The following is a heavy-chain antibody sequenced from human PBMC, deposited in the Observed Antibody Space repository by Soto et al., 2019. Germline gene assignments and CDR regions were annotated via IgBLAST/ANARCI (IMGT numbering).Heavy chain of an antibody. CDR1: GFTFSSYA. J-gene: IGHJ4*02. D-gene: IGHD2-2*01. CDR2: ISGSGGST. V-gene: IGHV3-23*01. CDR3: AKTLGFGVVVPAYYFDY. Sequence: GGSLRLSCAASGFTFSSYAMSWVRQAPGKGLEWVSAISGSGGSTYYADSVKGRFTISRDNSKNTLYLQMNSLRAEDTAVYYCAKTLGFGVVVPAYYFDYWGQGTLVTVSS.